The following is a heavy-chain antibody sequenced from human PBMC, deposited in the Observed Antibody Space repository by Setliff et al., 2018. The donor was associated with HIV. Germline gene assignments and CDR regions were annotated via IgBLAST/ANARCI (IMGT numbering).Heavy chain of an antibody. Sequence: ASVKVSCKASGYTFTDYYIHWVRQAPGQGLQWMGWVNPNSGGTNSAQEFQGRVTMTRDTPISTAYMELTWLKPDDTAVYYCARNTPGIVPRRVGFDPWGQGTLVTVSS. J-gene: IGHJ5*02. V-gene: IGHV1-2*02. D-gene: IGHD1-26*01. CDR1: GYTFTDYY. CDR3: ARNTPGIVPRRVGFDP. CDR2: VNPNSGGT.